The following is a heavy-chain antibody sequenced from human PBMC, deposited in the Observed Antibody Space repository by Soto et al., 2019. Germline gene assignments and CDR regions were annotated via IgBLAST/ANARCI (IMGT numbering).Heavy chain of an antibody. J-gene: IGHJ4*02. Sequence: SETLSLTSTVYGGSISSHSYYWGWIRQPPGKGLEWLGSIYQSGSTYYNPSFKSRLTISIDTSKTHFSLNLSSVTAADTAAYYCARLVGAIIGRMDNWGQGTLVTVSS. CDR1: GGSISSHSYY. CDR3: ARLVGAIIGRMDN. CDR2: IYQSGST. V-gene: IGHV4-39*02. D-gene: IGHD1-26*01.